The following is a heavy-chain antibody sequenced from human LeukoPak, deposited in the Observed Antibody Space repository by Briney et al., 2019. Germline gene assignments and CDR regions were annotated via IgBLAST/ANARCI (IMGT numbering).Heavy chain of an antibody. V-gene: IGHV1-69*13. CDR1: GGTFSSYA. CDR2: IIPIFGTA. Sequence: SVKVSCKASGGTFSSYAISWVRQAPGQGLEWMGGIIPIFGTANYAQKFPGRVTITADESTSTAYMELSSLRSEDTAVYYCARDRGSYFDYYYYGMDVWGQGTTVTVSS. CDR3: ARDRGSYFDYYYYGMDV. J-gene: IGHJ6*02. D-gene: IGHD1-26*01.